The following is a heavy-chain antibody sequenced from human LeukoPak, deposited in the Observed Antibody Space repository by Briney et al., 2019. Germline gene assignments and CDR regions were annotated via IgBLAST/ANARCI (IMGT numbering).Heavy chain of an antibody. Sequence: ASVKVSCKASGYTFTGYYMHWVRQAPGQGLEWMGWINPNSGGTNYAQKFQGRVTMTRDTSISTAYMELSRLRSDDTAVYYCARDLGAGYCSGGSCYCNWFDPWGQGTLVTVSS. CDR1: GYTFTGYY. CDR2: INPNSGGT. J-gene: IGHJ5*02. V-gene: IGHV1-2*02. CDR3: ARDLGAGYCSGGSCYCNWFDP. D-gene: IGHD2-15*01.